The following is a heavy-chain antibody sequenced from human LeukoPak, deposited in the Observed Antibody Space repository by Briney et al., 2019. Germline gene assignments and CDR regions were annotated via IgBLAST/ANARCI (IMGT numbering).Heavy chain of an antibody. D-gene: IGHD1-14*01. J-gene: IGHJ6*03. CDR1: GYTFTSYD. CDR3: ARDPGNYYYYYMDV. V-gene: IGHV1-8*01. CDR2: MNPNSGNT. Sequence: ASVKVSCKASGYTFTSYDINWVRQATGQGLEWMGWMNPNSGNTGYAQKFQGRVTMTRNTSISTAYMELSSLRSEDTAVYYCARDPGNYYYYYMDVWGKGTTVTVSS.